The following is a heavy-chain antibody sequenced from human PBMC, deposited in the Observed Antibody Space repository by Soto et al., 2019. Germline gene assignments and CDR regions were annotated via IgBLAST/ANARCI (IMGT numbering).Heavy chain of an antibody. CDR1: GFTFSSYS. CDR3: ARDGGWLLDY. Sequence: EVQLVESGGGLVQPGGSLRLSCAASGFTFSSYSMNWVRQAPGKGLEWVSYISSSSSTIYYADSVKGRFTISRDNAKNSLYLRMNSLRDEATAVYYCARDGGWLLDYWGQGTLVTVSS. V-gene: IGHV3-48*02. CDR2: ISSSSSTI. D-gene: IGHD5-12*01. J-gene: IGHJ4*02.